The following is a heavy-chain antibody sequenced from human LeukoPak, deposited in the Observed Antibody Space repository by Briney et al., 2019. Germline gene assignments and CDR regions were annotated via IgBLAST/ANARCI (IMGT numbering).Heavy chain of an antibody. CDR1: GGSISSSSYY. Sequence: PSETLSLTCTVSGGSISSSSYYWGWIRQPPGKGLEWIGSIYYSGSTYYNPSLKSRVTISVDTSKNQFSLKLSSVTAADTAVYYCARAPPTVVTPIWYFDLWGRGTLVTVSS. D-gene: IGHD4-23*01. CDR3: ARAPPTVVTPIWYFDL. J-gene: IGHJ2*01. V-gene: IGHV4-39*07. CDR2: IYYSGST.